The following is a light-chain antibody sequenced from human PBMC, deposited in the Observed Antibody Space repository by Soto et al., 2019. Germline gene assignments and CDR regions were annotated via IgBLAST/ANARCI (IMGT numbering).Light chain of an antibody. V-gene: IGLV2-14*01. CDR3: CSYTRTSNHYF. J-gene: IGLJ1*01. CDR1: SSDIGGYDY. Sequence: SALTQPASESGTPGQSTTISCTETSSDIGGYDYVSWYQQRPGKAPKLMIYEVRYRPSGVSNRFSGSKSGNTASLTISGLQAEDEAVYYCCSYTRTSNHYFFGSGTKVTVL. CDR2: EVR.